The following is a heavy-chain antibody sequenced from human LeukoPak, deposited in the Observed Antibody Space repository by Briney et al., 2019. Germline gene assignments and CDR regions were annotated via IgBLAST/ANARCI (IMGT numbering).Heavy chain of an antibody. J-gene: IGHJ4*02. Sequence: ASVKVSCKTSGYTFATYAISWVRQGPGQGLEWMGWINIYNGNTKYAQKFQGRVTMTADTSTSTAYMEMRSLRSDDTAVYYCARLPHPLGGTAGDYWGQGTLVTASS. V-gene: IGHV1-18*01. CDR3: ARLPHPLGGTAGDY. CDR1: GYTFATYA. D-gene: IGHD1-26*01. CDR2: INIYNGNT.